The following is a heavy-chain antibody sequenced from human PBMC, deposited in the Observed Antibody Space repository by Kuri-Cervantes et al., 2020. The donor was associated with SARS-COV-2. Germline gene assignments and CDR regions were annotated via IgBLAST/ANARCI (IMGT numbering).Heavy chain of an antibody. D-gene: IGHD2-2*01. J-gene: IGHJ3*02. CDR1: GFTFSSYG. CDR2: ISSSGSAI. V-gene: IGHV3-48*04. Sequence: GESLKISCAASGFTFSSYGMHWVRQAPGKGLEWVSYISSSGSAIYYADSVKGRFTISRDNAKNSLYLQMNSLRAEDTAVYYCASQDIVVVPAANAFDIWGQGTMVTVSS. CDR3: ASQDIVVVPAANAFDI.